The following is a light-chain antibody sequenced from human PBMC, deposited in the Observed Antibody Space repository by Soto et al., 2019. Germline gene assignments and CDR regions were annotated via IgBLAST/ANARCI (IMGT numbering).Light chain of an antibody. Sequence: EIVMTQSPATLSVSPGERATLSCRASQSVSSNLAWYQQKPGQAPSLLIYGASTRATGIPARFSGSGSGTEFTLTITSLQSEDFAVYYCQHYNNWPPYTVGQGTKVDIK. CDR3: QHYNNWPPYT. CDR2: GAS. J-gene: IGKJ2*01. CDR1: QSVSSN. V-gene: IGKV3-15*01.